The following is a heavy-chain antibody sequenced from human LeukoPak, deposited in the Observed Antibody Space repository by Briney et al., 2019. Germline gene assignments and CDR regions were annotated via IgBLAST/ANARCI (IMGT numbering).Heavy chain of an antibody. CDR3: ARRGGYYFDY. J-gene: IGHJ4*02. CDR1: GFTFSSYA. CDR2: VSSNGDST. D-gene: IGHD4-23*01. Sequence: RGSLRLSCAASGFTFSSYAMHWVRQAPGKRLEYLSAVSSNGDSTYYATSVKGRFTISRDNSKNTLYLQMGGLRAEDMAVYYCARRGGYYFDYWGQGTLVTVSS. V-gene: IGHV3-64*01.